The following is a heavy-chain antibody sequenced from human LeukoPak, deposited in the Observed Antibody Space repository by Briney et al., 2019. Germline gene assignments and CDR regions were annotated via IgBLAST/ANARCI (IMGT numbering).Heavy chain of an antibody. CDR2: ISGSGGST. J-gene: IGHJ5*02. D-gene: IGHD3-3*01. CDR1: GFTFSSYA. V-gene: IGHV3-23*01. CDR3: TAMTVHYDFWSGYYSNWFDP. Sequence: GGSLRLSCAASGFTFSSYAMSWVRQAPGKGLEWVSAISGSGGSTYYADSVKGRFTISRDNSKNTLYLQMNSLRAEDTAVYYCTAMTVHYDFWSGYYSNWFDPWGQGTLVTVSS.